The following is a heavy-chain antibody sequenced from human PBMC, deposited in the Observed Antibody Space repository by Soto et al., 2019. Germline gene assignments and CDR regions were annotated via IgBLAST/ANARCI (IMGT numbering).Heavy chain of an antibody. V-gene: IGHV3-48*03. CDR3: ARDSLRHGYKNA. CDR1: GFTFSNYA. J-gene: IGHJ5*02. D-gene: IGHD5-12*01. Sequence: EAQLVESGGGLVQPGGSLRLSCAASGFTFSNYAMNWVRQAPGKGLEWVAYITSRGPTIYYADSVKGRFNISRDNAKTSLYLQMNILRPEDTAIYYCARDSLRHGYKNAWGQGTLVTVSS. CDR2: ITSRGPTI.